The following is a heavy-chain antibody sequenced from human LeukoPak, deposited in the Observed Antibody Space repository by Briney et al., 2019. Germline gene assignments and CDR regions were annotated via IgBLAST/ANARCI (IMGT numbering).Heavy chain of an antibody. J-gene: IGHJ4*02. CDR2: IKEDESDE. D-gene: IGHD1-1*01. CDR3: ARWRGRQSEFDY. CDR1: GFTFSSYW. Sequence: GGSLRLSCEASGFTFSSYWMSWVRQAPGKGLEWVAHIKEDESDEYYVDSVRGRFTASRDNAKNSVNLQMNSLRVEDTAVYYCARWRGRQSEFDYWGQGTLVTVSS. V-gene: IGHV3-7*01.